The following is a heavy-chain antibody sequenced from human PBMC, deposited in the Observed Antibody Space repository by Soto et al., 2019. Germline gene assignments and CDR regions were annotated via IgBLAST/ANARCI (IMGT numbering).Heavy chain of an antibody. V-gene: IGHV4-59*01. CDR1: GDSISSYY. J-gene: IGHJ4*02. CDR2: LYYGRSA. Sequence: QVQLQESGPGLVKPSETLSLTCAVSGDSISSYYCMWIRQPPGKGLESIGYLYYGRSANYNPSLKSRATLSVDTSTNQCSLTLSSMTAADAAVYYCALRSMAVVPEYWGQGTLVTVSS. D-gene: IGHD3-22*01. CDR3: ALRSMAVVPEY.